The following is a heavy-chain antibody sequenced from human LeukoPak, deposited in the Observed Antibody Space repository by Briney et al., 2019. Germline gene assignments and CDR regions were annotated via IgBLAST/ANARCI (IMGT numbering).Heavy chain of an antibody. D-gene: IGHD2-2*01. J-gene: IGHJ4*02. CDR1: GGSISSGDYY. CDR3: ATPAARGTYFDY. V-gene: IGHV4-30-4*08. CDR2: IYYSGST. Sequence: PSETLSLTCTVSGGSISSGDYYWSWIRQPPGKGLEWIGYIYYSGSTYYNPSLKSRVTISVDTSKNQFSLKLSSVTAADTAVYYCATPAARGTYFDYWGQGTLVTVSS.